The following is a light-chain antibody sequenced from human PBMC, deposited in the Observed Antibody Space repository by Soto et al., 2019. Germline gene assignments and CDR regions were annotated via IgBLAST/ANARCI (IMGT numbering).Light chain of an antibody. Sequence: EIVLTQSPATLSLSPGDRATLSCRGSQSVGSYLGWYQQRPGQAPRLLIYDASNRATGIPARFSGSGSGTDFTLTISSLEPEDFAVYYCQHRSDWPSTFGGGTKVEIK. V-gene: IGKV3-11*01. CDR1: QSVGSY. J-gene: IGKJ4*01. CDR3: QHRSDWPST. CDR2: DAS.